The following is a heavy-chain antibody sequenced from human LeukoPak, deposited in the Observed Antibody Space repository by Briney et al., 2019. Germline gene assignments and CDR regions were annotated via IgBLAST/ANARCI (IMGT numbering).Heavy chain of an antibody. CDR1: GFTFSNYA. D-gene: IGHD6-19*01. V-gene: IGHV3-30*04. Sequence: GGTLRLSCAASGFTFSNYAMHWVRQAPGKGLEWVAVISYDGSQKYHADSVKGRFTISRDNSKNTLFLQMNSLRPEDTAVYYCATEQWLDGNAFDIWGQGTMVTVSS. J-gene: IGHJ3*02. CDR3: ATEQWLDGNAFDI. CDR2: ISYDGSQK.